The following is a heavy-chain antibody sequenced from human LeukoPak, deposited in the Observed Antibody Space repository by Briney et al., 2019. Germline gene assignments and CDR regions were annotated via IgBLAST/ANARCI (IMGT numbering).Heavy chain of an antibody. D-gene: IGHD6-13*01. J-gene: IGHJ4*03. CDR3: AKGGGNRYGRSWYRN. V-gene: IGHV3-30*18. CDR1: GFTFSSYG. CDR2: ISFDGTNK. Sequence: SGGSLRLSCAASGFTFSSYGMHWVRQAPGKGLEWVAVISFDGTNKFYADSVKGGFTISRDNSKKTVYLQMNSLRAEAAAVYYCAKGGGNRYGRSWYRNWGQGTLVTVSS.